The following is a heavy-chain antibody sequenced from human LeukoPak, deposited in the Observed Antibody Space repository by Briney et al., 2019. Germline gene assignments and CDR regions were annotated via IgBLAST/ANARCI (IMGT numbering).Heavy chain of an antibody. D-gene: IGHD3-3*01. CDR3: ARAQVKIFGVVRPAFDI. J-gene: IGHJ3*02. CDR1: GYTFTGYY. Sequence: ASVKVSCKASGYTFTGYYMHWVRQAPGQGLEWMGWINPSDGGANYAQKFQGRVTLTRDTSINTAYLDLSSLRSDDTAVYYCARAQVKIFGVVRPAFDIWGQGTMVTVSS. CDR2: INPSDGGA. V-gene: IGHV1-2*02.